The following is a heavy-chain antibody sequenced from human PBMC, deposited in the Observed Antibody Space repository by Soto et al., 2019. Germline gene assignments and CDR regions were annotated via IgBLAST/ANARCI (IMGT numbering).Heavy chain of an antibody. Sequence: XSVKVSCKASGYTFTSYDISWVLQSTGQGLEWMGWMNPNSGNTGYAQKFQGRVTMTRNTSISTAYMELSSLRSEDTAVYYCARLGYYDSSGPVGFDPWGQGTLVTVSS. CDR1: GYTFTSYD. J-gene: IGHJ5*02. D-gene: IGHD3-22*01. V-gene: IGHV1-8*01. CDR2: MNPNSGNT. CDR3: ARLGYYDSSGPVGFDP.